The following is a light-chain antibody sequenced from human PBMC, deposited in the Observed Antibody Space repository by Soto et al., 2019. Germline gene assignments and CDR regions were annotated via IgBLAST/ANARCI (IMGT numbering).Light chain of an antibody. J-gene: IGLJ1*01. CDR2: YDN. V-gene: IGLV1-44*01. CDR3: AAWDDSLNGRV. CDR1: NSNIGSNT. Sequence: HSVLTQPPSASGTPGQRVTISCSGSNSNIGSNTVNWYQQHPGTAPKLLIYYDNLRPSGVPDRISGSKSGTSASLAISGLQSDDEADYYCAAWDDSLNGRVFGTGTKLTVL.